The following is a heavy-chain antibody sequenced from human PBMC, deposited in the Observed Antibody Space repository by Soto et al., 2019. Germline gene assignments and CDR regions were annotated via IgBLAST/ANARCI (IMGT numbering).Heavy chain of an antibody. CDR3: ARHSEAVAFDI. V-gene: IGHV4-39*01. CDR2: IYYSGST. D-gene: IGHD3-10*01. Sequence: PSETLSLTCTVSGGSISSSSYYWGWIRQPPGKGLEWIGSIYYSGSTYYNPSLKSRVTISVDTSKNQFSLKLSSVTAADTAVYYCARHSEAVAFDIWGQGTTVTVSS. J-gene: IGHJ3*02. CDR1: GGSISSSSYY.